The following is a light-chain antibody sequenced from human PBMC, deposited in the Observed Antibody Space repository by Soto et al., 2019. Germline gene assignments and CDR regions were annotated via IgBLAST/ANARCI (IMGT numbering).Light chain of an antibody. CDR3: QQYNSYSAT. J-gene: IGKJ2*01. CDR1: QTISSW. Sequence: DIRMTQSPSTLSASVGDRVTITCRASQTISSWLAWYQQKPGKAPKLLIYKASTLETGVPSRFSGSGSGTEFTLTISSLQPDDFATYYCQQYNSYSATFGQGTKREIK. CDR2: KAS. V-gene: IGKV1-5*03.